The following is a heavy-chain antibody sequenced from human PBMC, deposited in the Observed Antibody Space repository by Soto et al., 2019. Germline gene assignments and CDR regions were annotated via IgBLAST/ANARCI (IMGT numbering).Heavy chain of an antibody. Sequence: QVQLQESGPGLVKPSETLSLTCTVSGVSVNSDSYYWSRIRQPPGEALVWSGSISYTGSTPYKPSLNSPVTTSLDTSSNHFSLSLSSVTAADTSVFYCAREYRTSPEAFDFWGRGTLVTVSS. CDR1: GVSVNSDSYY. V-gene: IGHV4-61*03. J-gene: IGHJ4*02. CDR3: AREYRTSPEAFDF. CDR2: ISYTGST. D-gene: IGHD3-16*02.